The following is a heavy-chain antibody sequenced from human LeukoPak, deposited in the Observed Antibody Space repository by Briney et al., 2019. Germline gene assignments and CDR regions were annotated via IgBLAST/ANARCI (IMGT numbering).Heavy chain of an antibody. CDR2: INGAGDHT. V-gene: IGHV3-23*01. CDR1: GYAFSSHG. Sequence: SGGSLRLSCAASGYAFSSHGLTWVRQAPGKGLEWVATINGAGDHTVYAETVKGRFTISRDNSKNMLYLQMNTLRAEDTAIYSGAKVSVCFGCYFDYWGQGALVTVSS. CDR3: AKVSVCFGCYFDY. D-gene: IGHD3-16*01. J-gene: IGHJ4*02.